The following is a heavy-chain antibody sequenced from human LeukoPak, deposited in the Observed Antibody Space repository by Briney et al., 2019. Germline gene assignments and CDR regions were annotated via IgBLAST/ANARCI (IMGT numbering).Heavy chain of an antibody. D-gene: IGHD2-21*02. J-gene: IGHJ3*02. CDR3: ARGGGVTAGAFDI. CDR1: GYTFTSYA. V-gene: IGHV1-3*01. CDR2: INAGNGNT. Sequence: ASVKVSCKASGYTFTSYAMHWVRQAPGQRLEWMGWINAGNGNTKYSQKFQGRVTITRDTSASTAYMELSSLRSDDTAVYYCARGGGVTAGAFDIWGQGTMVTVSS.